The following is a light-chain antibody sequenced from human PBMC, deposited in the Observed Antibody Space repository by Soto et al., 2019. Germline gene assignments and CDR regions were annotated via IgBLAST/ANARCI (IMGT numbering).Light chain of an antibody. J-gene: IGKJ2*01. CDR3: QQYNSYWGYT. CDR2: DAS. Sequence: DIQMTQSPSSLSASVGDRVTITCRASQSISIYLNWYQQKPGKAPKLLIYDASSLESGVPSRFSGSGSGTEFTLTISSLQPDDFATYYCQQYNSYWGYTFGQGTKLEIK. CDR1: QSISIY. V-gene: IGKV1-5*01.